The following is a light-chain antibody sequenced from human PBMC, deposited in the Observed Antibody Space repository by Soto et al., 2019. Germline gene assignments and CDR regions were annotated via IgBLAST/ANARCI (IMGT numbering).Light chain of an antibody. J-gene: IGKJ1*01. V-gene: IGKV3-15*01. CDR2: GAS. Sequence: PGERAALSCRASQSVSSNLLAWYQQKPGQAPRLLIYGASTRATGIPARFSGSGSGTELTITISSMQYEDFAVYYCQQYNNWPRTFGQGTKVDIK. CDR3: QQYNNWPRT. CDR1: QSVSSN.